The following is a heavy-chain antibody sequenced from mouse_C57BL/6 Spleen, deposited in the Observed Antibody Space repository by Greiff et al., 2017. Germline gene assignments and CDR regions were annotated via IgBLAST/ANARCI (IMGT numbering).Heavy chain of an antibody. CDR2: ISSGGDYI. Sequence: EVQGVESGEGLVKPGGSLKLSCAASGFTFSSYAMSWVRQTPEKRLEWVAYISSGGDYIYYADTVKGRFTISRDNARNTLYLQMSSLKSEDTAMXYCTRDDYEFAYWGQGTLVTVSA. V-gene: IGHV5-9-1*02. CDR1: GFTFSSYA. D-gene: IGHD2-4*01. CDR3: TRDDYEFAY. J-gene: IGHJ3*01.